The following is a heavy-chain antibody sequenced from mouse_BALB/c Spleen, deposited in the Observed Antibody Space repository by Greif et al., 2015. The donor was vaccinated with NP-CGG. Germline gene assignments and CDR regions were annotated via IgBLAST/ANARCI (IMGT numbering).Heavy chain of an antibody. CDR2: IYPGSGST. CDR3: TREGNDPFAY. Sequence: LQQSGSELVRPGASVKLSCKASGYTFTSYWMHWVKQRPGQGLEWIGNIYPGSGSTNYDEKFKSKATLTVDTSSSTAYMQLSSLTSEDSAVYYCTREGNDPFAYWGQGTLVTVSA. V-gene: IGHV1S22*01. CDR1: GYTFTSYW. J-gene: IGHJ3*01. D-gene: IGHD2-3*01.